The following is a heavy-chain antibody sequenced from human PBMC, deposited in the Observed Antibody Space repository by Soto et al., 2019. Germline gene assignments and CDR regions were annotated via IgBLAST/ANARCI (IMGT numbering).Heavy chain of an antibody. V-gene: IGHV3-23*01. CDR2: ISGSGGST. Sequence: PGGSLRLSCAASGFTFSRYAMSWVRQAPGKGLEWVSAISGSGGSTYYADSVKGRFTISRDNSKNTLYLQMNSLRAEDTAVYYCANDHIVVVPAAIVNWGQGTLVTVSS. CDR3: ANDHIVVVPAAIVN. CDR1: GFTFSRYA. J-gene: IGHJ4*02. D-gene: IGHD2-2*01.